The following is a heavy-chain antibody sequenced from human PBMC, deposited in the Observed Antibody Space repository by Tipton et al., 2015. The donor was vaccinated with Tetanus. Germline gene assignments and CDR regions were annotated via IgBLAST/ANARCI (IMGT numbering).Heavy chain of an antibody. V-gene: IGHV3-33*03. J-gene: IGHJ3*02. CDR3: TKGPAGIAVAGNDI. Sequence: RSLRLSCAASGFTFSSYGMHWVRQTPGKGLEWVAVVSFLGTSTYYSDSVQGRFIISRDNSKNTVYLQMSSLSVEDTAIYYCTKGPAGIAVAGNDIWGQGTMVTVSS. CDR1: GFTFSSYG. CDR2: VSFLGTST. D-gene: IGHD6-19*01.